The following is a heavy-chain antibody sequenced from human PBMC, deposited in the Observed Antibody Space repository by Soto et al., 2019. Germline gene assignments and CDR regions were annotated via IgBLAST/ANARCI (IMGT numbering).Heavy chain of an antibody. CDR3: ACEGGHYDILTGYPNTYYFDY. D-gene: IGHD3-9*01. J-gene: IGHJ4*02. CDR2: IYYSGST. Sequence: QVQLQESGPELVKPSQTLYLTCTVSGGSISSGGYYWSWIRQHPGKGLEWIGYIYYSGSTYYNPYLKNRVTISVDTSKNQFSLKLSSETAADMAVYYCACEGGHYDILTGYPNTYYFDYWGQGTLVTVSS. CDR1: GGSISSGGYY. V-gene: IGHV4-31*03.